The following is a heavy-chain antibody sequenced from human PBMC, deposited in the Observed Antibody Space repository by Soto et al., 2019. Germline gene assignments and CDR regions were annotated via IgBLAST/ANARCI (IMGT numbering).Heavy chain of an antibody. CDR3: ARAYGAGYYDSSGYPPRY. CDR2: INAGNGNT. J-gene: IGHJ4*02. Sequence: ASVKVSCKASGYTFTSYTMHWVRQAPGQRLEWMGWINAGNGNTKYSQKFQGRVTISRDTSARTAYMELSSLRSEDTAVYYCARAYGAGYYDSSGYPPRYWGQGTLVTVSS. D-gene: IGHD3-22*01. V-gene: IGHV1-3*01. CDR1: GYTFTSYT.